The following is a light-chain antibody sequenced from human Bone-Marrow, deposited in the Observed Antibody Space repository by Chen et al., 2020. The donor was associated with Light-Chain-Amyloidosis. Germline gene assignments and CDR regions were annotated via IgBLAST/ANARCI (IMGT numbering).Light chain of an antibody. V-gene: IGLV1-47*01. CDR2: RNN. CDR1: SANIGINY. J-gene: IGLJ1*01. Sequence: QSALTQPLSASGTAGLRVPISCSGSSANIGINYVYWYQHQPGAAPNLLIHRNNQRPSGVPDRFSASESVTSAFLAISGLRSDDEADCYCAAWDGSLSGYVFGSGTKFIVL. CDR3: AAWDGSLSGYV.